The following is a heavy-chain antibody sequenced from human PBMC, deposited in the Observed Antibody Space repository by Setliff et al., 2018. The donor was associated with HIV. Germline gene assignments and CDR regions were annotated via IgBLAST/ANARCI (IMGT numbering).Heavy chain of an antibody. J-gene: IGHJ4*02. V-gene: IGHV1-2*02. CDR3: ARGAEDLAINPPSFDYYFDY. Sequence: ASVKVSCKASGYSFIDYQVHWVRQAPGQGLEWMGWINPNTGATNYAQQFQGRFILTRDTSISTVYMELSSLRSDDTALYFCARGAEDLAINPPSFDYYFDYWGQGTPVTVSS. CDR1: GYSFIDYQ. CDR2: INPNTGAT. D-gene: IGHD3-9*01.